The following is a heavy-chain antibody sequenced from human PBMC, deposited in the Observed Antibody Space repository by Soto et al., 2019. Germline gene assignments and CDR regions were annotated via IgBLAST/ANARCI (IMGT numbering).Heavy chain of an antibody. CDR3: ARLQDYYDSSGYYYPYFDY. Sequence: QVPLQESGPGLVKPSQTLSLTCTVSGGSISSGDYYWSWIRQPPGKGLEWIGYIYYSGSTYYNPSLKSRVTISVDTSKNQFSLKLSSVTAADTAVYYCARLQDYYDSSGYYYPYFDYWGQGTLVTVSS. J-gene: IGHJ4*02. D-gene: IGHD3-22*01. V-gene: IGHV4-30-4*01. CDR1: GGSISSGDYY. CDR2: IYYSGST.